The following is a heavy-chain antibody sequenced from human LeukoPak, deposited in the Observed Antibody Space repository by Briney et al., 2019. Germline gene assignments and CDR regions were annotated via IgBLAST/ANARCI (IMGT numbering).Heavy chain of an antibody. J-gene: IGHJ4*02. CDR1: GLIVSSNY. CDR2: IYSGGST. D-gene: IGHD3-22*01. CDR3: ARETYYYDSSGYWIHYFDY. Sequence: GGSLRLSCAASGLIVSSNYMSWVRQAPGKGLEWVSVIYSGGSTYYADSVKGRFTISRDNSKNTLYLQMNGLRAEDTAVYYCARETYYYDSSGYWIHYFDYWGQGTLVTVSS. V-gene: IGHV3-66*01.